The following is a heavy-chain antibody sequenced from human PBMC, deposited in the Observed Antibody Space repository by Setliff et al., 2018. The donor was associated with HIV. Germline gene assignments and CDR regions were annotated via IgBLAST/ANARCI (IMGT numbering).Heavy chain of an antibody. CDR2: ISYSGST. Sequence: SETLSLTCTVSGDSISRGGYYWSWIRQHPGGGLDWIGYISYSGSTFYNPSLKSRVTISLDTSYNQFSLKVKSVTAADTAVYYCATGRLYYYMDVWGRGTTVTVSS. J-gene: IGHJ6*03. D-gene: IGHD1-1*01. CDR3: ATGRLYYYMDV. CDR1: GDSISRGGYY. V-gene: IGHV4-31*03.